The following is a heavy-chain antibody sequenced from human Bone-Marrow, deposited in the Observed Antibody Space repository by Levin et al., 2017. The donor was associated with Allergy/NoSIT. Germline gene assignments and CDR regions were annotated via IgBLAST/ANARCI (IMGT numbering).Heavy chain of an antibody. CDR3: VRDKSGRPDNNKVRGVIPLY. J-gene: IGHJ4*02. Sequence: GGSLRLSCAASGFTFSDYYMSWIRQAPGKGLERVSDISSRSRYTYYADSVKGRFTISRDNAQNSLYLQMNSLRAEDTAVYYCVRDKSGRPDNNKVRGVIPLYWGQGTLVTVSS. D-gene: IGHD3-10*01. CDR2: ISSRSRYT. V-gene: IGHV3-11*05. CDR1: GFTFSDYY.